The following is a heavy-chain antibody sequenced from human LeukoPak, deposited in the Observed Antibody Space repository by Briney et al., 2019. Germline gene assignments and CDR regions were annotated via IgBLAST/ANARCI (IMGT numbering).Heavy chain of an antibody. CDR2: IYTSGST. J-gene: IGHJ6*03. D-gene: IGHD3-22*01. Sequence: SQTLSLTCTVSGGSISSGSYYWSWIRQPAGKGLEWIGRIYTSGSTNYNPSRKSRVTISVDTSKNQFSLKLSSVTAADTAVYYCARDRVVTMIGRRYYYYYYMDVWGKGTTVTVSS. V-gene: IGHV4-61*02. CDR1: GGSISSGSYY. CDR3: ARDRVVTMIGRRYYYYYYMDV.